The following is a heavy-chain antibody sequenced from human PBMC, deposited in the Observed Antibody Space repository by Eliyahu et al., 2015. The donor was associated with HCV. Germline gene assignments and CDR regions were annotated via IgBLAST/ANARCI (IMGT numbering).Heavy chain of an antibody. Sequence: EVQLVESGGGLVQPGGSLRLSCAASGFTFSTYSMNWVRQAPGKGLEWVSYISSSSSTIYYADSVKGRFTISRDNAKNSLYLQMNSLRAEDTAVYYCAKAVCSSTSCFVDVWGQGTTVTVSS. V-gene: IGHV3-48*01. D-gene: IGHD2-2*01. CDR1: GFTFSTYS. CDR3: AKAVCSSTSCFVDV. CDR2: ISSSSSTI. J-gene: IGHJ6*02.